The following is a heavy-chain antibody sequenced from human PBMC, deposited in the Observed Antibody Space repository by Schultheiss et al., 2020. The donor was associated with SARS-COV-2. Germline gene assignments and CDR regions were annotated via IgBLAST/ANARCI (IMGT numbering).Heavy chain of an antibody. J-gene: IGHJ4*01. V-gene: IGHV3-30*04. Sequence: GGSLRLSCAASGFTFSSYAMHWVRQAPGKGLEWVAVISYDGSNKYYADSVKGRFTISRDNSKNTLYLQMNSLRAEDTAVYYCATQYGSSSENYWGHGTLVTVSS. CDR3: ATQYGSSSENY. CDR1: GFTFSSYA. D-gene: IGHD6-6*01. CDR2: ISYDGSNK.